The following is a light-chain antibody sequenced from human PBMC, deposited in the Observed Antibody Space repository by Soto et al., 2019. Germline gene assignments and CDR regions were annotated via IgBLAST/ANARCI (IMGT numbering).Light chain of an antibody. CDR1: QSISGW. V-gene: IGKV1-5*01. CDR3: QHYNSYSEA. CDR2: NAS. J-gene: IGKJ1*01. Sequence: DIQLTQSPSTLAASFGARVTITCRAGQSISGWLAWYQQKPGKAPNLLIYNASSLESGVPSRFRASGSGTEVTLTISGLPPDDVETDYCQHYNSYSEAFGQGTKVDIK.